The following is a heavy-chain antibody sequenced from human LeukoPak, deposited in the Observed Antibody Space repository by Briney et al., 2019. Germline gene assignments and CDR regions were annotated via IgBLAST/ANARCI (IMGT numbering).Heavy chain of an antibody. V-gene: IGHV1-2*02. J-gene: IGHJ3*02. D-gene: IGHD6-6*01. Sequence: ASVKVSCKASGYTFTGYYIHWARQAPGQGLEWMGWIYPYSGDTNYAQNFQGRVTMTRDTSISTAYMELSSLKSDDTAVYYCARDRNSGSSLDIWGQGTMLTVSS. CDR3: ARDRNSGSSLDI. CDR1: GYTFTGYY. CDR2: IYPYSGDT.